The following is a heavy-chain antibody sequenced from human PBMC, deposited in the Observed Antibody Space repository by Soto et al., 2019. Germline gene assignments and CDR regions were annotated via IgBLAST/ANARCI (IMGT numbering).Heavy chain of an antibody. CDR2: IYHSGST. CDR1: GGSISSGGYS. CDR3: ARAGYSGYDLTFDY. V-gene: IGHV4-30-2*01. J-gene: IGHJ4*02. Sequence: SETLSLTCAVSGGSISSGGYSWIWIRHPPGKGLEWLGYIYHSGSTFYSPSLKSRVTISVDRSKNHFSLKLNSVTAADTAMYYCARAGYSGYDLTFDYWGQGALVTVSS. D-gene: IGHD5-12*01.